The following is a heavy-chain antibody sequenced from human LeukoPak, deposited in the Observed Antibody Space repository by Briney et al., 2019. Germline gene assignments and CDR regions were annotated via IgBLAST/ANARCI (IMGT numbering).Heavy chain of an antibody. CDR2: MNPNSGYT. J-gene: IGHJ4*02. CDR1: GFTFTYD. D-gene: IGHD2-2*01. Sequence: ASVKVSCKAGGFTFTYDVNWVRQAAGQGLEWMGWMNPNSGYTKYAPRFEGRVTFTGSTSIGTAYMELSGLRSDDTAVYYCATRERTSPIYNYWGQGTLVSVSS. CDR3: ATRERTSPIYNY. V-gene: IGHV1-8*03.